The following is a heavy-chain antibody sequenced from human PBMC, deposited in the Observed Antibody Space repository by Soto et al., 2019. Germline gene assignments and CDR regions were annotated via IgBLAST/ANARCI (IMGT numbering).Heavy chain of an antibody. V-gene: IGHV3-7*01. D-gene: IGHD6-13*01. CDR3: GTADRGTAAGGTVQ. J-gene: IGHJ4*02. CDR2: IKQDGSEK. Sequence: EVQVVESGGGLVQPGGSLRLSCAASGFTLSTYWMTWVRQAPGKGLEWVANIKQDGSEKYYVDSVKGRFTVSRDNAKNSLYLQMNSPRTEDTAVYYCGTADRGTAAGGTVQWGQGTLVTVSS. CDR1: GFTLSTYW.